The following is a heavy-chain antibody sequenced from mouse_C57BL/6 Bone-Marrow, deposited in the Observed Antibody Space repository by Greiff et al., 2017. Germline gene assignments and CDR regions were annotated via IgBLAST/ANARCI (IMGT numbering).Heavy chain of an antibody. CDR2: IDPSDSYT. CDR3: ARGGYDGYYGFAY. Sequence: VKLQQPGAELVRPGTSVKLSCKASGYTFTSYWMHWVKQRPGQGLEWIGVIDPSDSYTNYNQKFKGKATLTVDTSSSTAYMQLSSLTSEDSAVYYCARGGYDGYYGFAYWGQGTLVTVSA. D-gene: IGHD2-3*01. V-gene: IGHV1-59*01. CDR1: GYTFTSYW. J-gene: IGHJ3*01.